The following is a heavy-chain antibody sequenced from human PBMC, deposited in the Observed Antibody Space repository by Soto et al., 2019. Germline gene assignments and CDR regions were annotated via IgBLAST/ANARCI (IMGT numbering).Heavy chain of an antibody. CDR2: INSDGSST. V-gene: IGHV3-74*01. D-gene: IGHD6-19*01. Sequence: GGSLRLSCAASGFSFSNFWMHWVRQAPGKGLVWVSRINSDGSSTSYAESVKGRFTFSRDNAKNTLYLQMNSLRAEDTSLFYCARGSSVAGNYYFDYWGQGTLVTVSS. CDR3: ARGSSVAGNYYFDY. CDR1: GFSFSNFW. J-gene: IGHJ4*02.